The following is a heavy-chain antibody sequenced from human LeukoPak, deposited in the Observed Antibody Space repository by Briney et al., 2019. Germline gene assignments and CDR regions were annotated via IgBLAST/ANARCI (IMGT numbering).Heavy chain of an antibody. V-gene: IGHV3-48*03. CDR2: ISSSGSTI. CDR1: GFTFSSYE. J-gene: IGHJ6*04. Sequence: PGGSLRLSCAASGFTFSSYEMNWVRQAPGKGLEWVSYISSSGSTIFYADSVKGRFSISRDNAKNSLYLQMNSLRAEDTAVYYCAELGITMIGGVWGKGTTVTISS. CDR3: AELGITMIGGV. D-gene: IGHD3-10*02.